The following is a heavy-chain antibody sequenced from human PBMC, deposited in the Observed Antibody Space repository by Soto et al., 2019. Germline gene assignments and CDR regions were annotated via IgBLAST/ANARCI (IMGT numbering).Heavy chain of an antibody. D-gene: IGHD1-1*01. J-gene: IGHJ4*02. V-gene: IGHV3-23*01. CDR3: ARDAKCLDRLPTSCYFDF. Sequence: EVQVLESGGGLAQPGRSLRLSCAASGLSFSSYAMTWVRQPPGKGLEWVSSISRSGNSTYSADSVRGRFTISRDNSKNTDYVKMNSLRAEGTAVDYCARDAKCLDRLPTSCYFDFWGQGTLVTVSS. CDR1: GLSFSSYA. CDR2: ISRSGNST.